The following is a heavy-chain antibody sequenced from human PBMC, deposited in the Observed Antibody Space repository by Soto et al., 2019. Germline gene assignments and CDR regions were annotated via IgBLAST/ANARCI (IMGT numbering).Heavy chain of an antibody. CDR2: ITYDGSNQ. J-gene: IGHJ4*02. V-gene: IGHV3-30-3*01. D-gene: IGHD1-26*01. CDR3: ARAPSGSYPEFDY. Sequence: GGSLRLSCAASGFILSSYTMHWVRQAPGKGLEWVGVITYDGSNQYYADSVRGRFTISRDNSRNMLFLQMNSLSPDDTAVYYCARAPSGSYPEFDYWGQGTLVTVSS. CDR1: GFILSSYT.